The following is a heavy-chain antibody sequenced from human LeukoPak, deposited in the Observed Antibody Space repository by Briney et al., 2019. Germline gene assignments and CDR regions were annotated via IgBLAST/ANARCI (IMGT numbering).Heavy chain of an antibody. CDR2: IYYSGST. Sequence: NPSETLSLTCTVSGGSISSGGYYWSWIRQHPGKGLEWIGYIYYSGSTYYNPSLKSRVTISVDTSKNQFSLKLSSVTAADTAVYYCARSGGVGLWSYYYGMDVWGQGTTVTVSS. CDR1: GGSISSGGYY. CDR3: ARSGGVGLWSYYYGMDV. D-gene: IGHD5-18*01. V-gene: IGHV4-31*03. J-gene: IGHJ6*02.